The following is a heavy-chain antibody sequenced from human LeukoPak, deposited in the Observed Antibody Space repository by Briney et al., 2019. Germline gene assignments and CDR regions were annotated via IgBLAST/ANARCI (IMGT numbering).Heavy chain of an antibody. CDR3: AKHEDYYGSGSYYGYDY. D-gene: IGHD3-10*01. CDR2: IRDDGSNK. CDR1: GFTFSSYG. J-gene: IGHJ4*02. Sequence: GGSLRLSCAASGFTFSSYGMHWVRQAPGKGLEWVAVIRDDGSNKYYADSVKGRFTISRDNSKNTLYLQMNSLRAEDTAVYYFAKHEDYYGSGSYYGYDYWGQGTLVTVSS. V-gene: IGHV3-30*02.